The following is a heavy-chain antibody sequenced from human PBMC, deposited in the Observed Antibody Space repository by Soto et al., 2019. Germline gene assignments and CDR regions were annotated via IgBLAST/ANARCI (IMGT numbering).Heavy chain of an antibody. D-gene: IGHD3-16*01. J-gene: IGHJ6*02. CDR3: AREGFLRPATQYYYYGMDV. CDR2: IWYDGSNK. CDR1: GFTFSSYG. V-gene: IGHV3-33*01. Sequence: QVQLVESGGGVVQPGRSLRLSCAASGFTFSSYGMHWVRQAPGKGLEWVAVIWYDGSNKYYADSVKGRFTISRDNSKYTLYLQMNSLRAEDTAVYYCAREGFLRPATQYYYYGMDVWGQGTTVTVSS.